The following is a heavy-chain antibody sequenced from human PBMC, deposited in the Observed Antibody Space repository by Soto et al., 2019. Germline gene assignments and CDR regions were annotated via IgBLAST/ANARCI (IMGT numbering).Heavy chain of an antibody. Sequence: SETLYLPCSVSGGSISNFIYYWAWIRQPPGKGLEWIGTIFYSGSAYYNPSLKSRVTMSVDTSQNQFSLKLSSVTAADTAVYYCAGRTALTSVEIFSGGLSGYNWVDPWGRGTLVTVSS. CDR1: GGSISNFIYY. CDR3: AGRTALTSVEIFSGGLSGYNWVDP. V-gene: IGHV4-39*01. J-gene: IGHJ5*01. D-gene: IGHD3-3*01. CDR2: IFYSGSA.